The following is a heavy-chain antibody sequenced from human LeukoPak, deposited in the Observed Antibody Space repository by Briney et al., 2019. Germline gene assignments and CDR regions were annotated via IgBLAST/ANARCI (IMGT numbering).Heavy chain of an antibody. Sequence: SETLSLTCTVSGGSVSSGSYYWSWIRQPPGKGLEWIGYIYYSGSTYYNPSLKSRVTISVDTSKNQFSLKLSSVTAADTAVYYCARGMVRGVIAWFDPWGQGTLVTVSS. J-gene: IGHJ5*02. V-gene: IGHV4-30-4*08. D-gene: IGHD3-10*01. CDR1: GGSVSSGSYY. CDR2: IYYSGST. CDR3: ARGMVRGVIAWFDP.